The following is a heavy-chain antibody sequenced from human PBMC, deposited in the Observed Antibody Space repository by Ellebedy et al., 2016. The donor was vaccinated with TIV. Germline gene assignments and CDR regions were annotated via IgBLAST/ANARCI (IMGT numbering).Heavy chain of an antibody. CDR3: AKRGEDSRGYYFVE. CDR2: IKQDGREK. CDR1: GFTFSSYW. D-gene: IGHD3-22*01. J-gene: IGHJ4*02. Sequence: PGGSLRPSCAASGFTFSSYWMSWVRQAPGKGLEWVANIKQDGREKYYVDSVKGRFTIARDNAKNSLYLQMNSLRAEDTGVYYCAKRGEDSRGYYFVEWGQGTLVTVSS. V-gene: IGHV3-7*01.